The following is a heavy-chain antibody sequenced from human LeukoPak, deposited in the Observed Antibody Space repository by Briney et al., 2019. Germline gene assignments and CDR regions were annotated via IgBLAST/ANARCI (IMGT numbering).Heavy chain of an antibody. D-gene: IGHD3-22*01. J-gene: IGHJ3*02. Sequence: ASVKVSCKASGYTFIGYYLHWVRQAPGQGLEWMGWINPNSGGTNYAQKFQGRVTMTRDTSISTAYMELSRLRSDDTAVYYCARNYYDSSGYYYAFDIWGQGTMVTVSS. V-gene: IGHV1-2*02. CDR1: GYTFIGYY. CDR3: ARNYYDSSGYYYAFDI. CDR2: INPNSGGT.